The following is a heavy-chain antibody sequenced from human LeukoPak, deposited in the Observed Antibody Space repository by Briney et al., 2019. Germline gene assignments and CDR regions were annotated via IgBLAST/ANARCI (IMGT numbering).Heavy chain of an antibody. Sequence: PGGSLRLSCAASGFTFSSYGMHWVRQAPGKGPEWVAFIRYDGSNKYYADSVKGRFIISRDNSKNTLYLQMNSLRVEDTAVYYCAKVPESKRRTWGFGAQGWFDPWGQGTLVTVSS. CDR3: AKVPESKRRTWGFGAQGWFDP. V-gene: IGHV3-30*02. J-gene: IGHJ5*02. D-gene: IGHD3-10*01. CDR2: IRYDGSNK. CDR1: GFTFSSYG.